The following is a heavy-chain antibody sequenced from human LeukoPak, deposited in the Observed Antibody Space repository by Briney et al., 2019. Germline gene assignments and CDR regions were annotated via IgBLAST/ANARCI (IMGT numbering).Heavy chain of an antibody. CDR2: ISYDGSNK. V-gene: IGHV3-30-3*01. CDR3: ARDGYSSSSGDAFDI. Sequence: PGGSLRLSCAASGFTFSSYAMHWVRQAPGKGLEWVAVISYDGSNKYYADSVKGRFTISRDNSKNTLYLQMNSLRAEDTAVYYCARDGYSSSSGDAFDIWGQGTMVTVSS. CDR1: GFTFSSYA. J-gene: IGHJ3*02. D-gene: IGHD6-6*01.